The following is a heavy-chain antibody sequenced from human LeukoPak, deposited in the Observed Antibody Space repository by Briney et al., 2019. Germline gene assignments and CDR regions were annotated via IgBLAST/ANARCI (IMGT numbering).Heavy chain of an antibody. D-gene: IGHD2-15*01. CDR2: ISSSSSYI. CDR1: RFTFSNYG. V-gene: IGHV3-21*01. J-gene: IGHJ4*02. CDR3: ARGHCSGGTCFSSLYDY. Sequence: GGSLRLSCAASRFTFSNYGVNWVRQAPGKGLEWVSSISSSSSYIYYADSVKGRFTISRDNAENSLYLQMNSLRVEDTALYYCARGHCSGGTCFSSLYDYWGLGTLVTVSS.